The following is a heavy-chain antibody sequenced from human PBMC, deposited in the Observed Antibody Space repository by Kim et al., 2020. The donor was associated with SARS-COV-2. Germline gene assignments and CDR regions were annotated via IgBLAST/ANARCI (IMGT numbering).Heavy chain of an antibody. CDR3: ARVGYSSSPGNWFDP. CDR2: IYSGGST. Sequence: GGSLRLSCAASGFTVSSNYMSWVRQAPGKGLEWVSVIYSGGSTYYADSVKGRFTISRDNSKNTLYLQMNSLRAEDTAVYYCARVGYSSSPGNWFDPWGQGTLVTVSS. J-gene: IGHJ5*02. D-gene: IGHD6-6*01. V-gene: IGHV3-53*01. CDR1: GFTVSSNY.